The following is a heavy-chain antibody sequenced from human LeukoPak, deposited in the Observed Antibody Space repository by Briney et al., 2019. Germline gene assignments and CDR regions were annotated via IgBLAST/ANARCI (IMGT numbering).Heavy chain of an antibody. J-gene: IGHJ3*02. Sequence: GASVKVSCKASGYDFTKYAVQWVRQAPGQGLEWMGWISAYNGNTNYAQKLQGRVTMTTDTSTSTAYMELRSLRSDDTAVYYCARDWRYYDYVWGSYRINNDAFDIWGQGTMVTVSS. V-gene: IGHV1-18*01. CDR1: GYDFTKYA. CDR3: ARDWRYYDYVWGSYRINNDAFDI. CDR2: ISAYNGNT. D-gene: IGHD3-16*02.